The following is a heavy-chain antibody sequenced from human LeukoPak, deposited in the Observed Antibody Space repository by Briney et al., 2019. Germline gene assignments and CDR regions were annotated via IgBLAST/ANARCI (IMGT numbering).Heavy chain of an antibody. V-gene: IGHV3-30*03. CDR3: TRGYGSFDN. CDR2: ISYDGNEK. Sequence: PGRSLRLSCAASGFTFISYDMHWVRQAPGKGLEWVAIISYDGNEKYYADSVKGRFTISRDNSKNTLYLQMNSLIAEDTAVYYCTRGYGSFDNWGQGTLVTVSS. D-gene: IGHD3-10*01. J-gene: IGHJ4*02. CDR1: GFTFISYD.